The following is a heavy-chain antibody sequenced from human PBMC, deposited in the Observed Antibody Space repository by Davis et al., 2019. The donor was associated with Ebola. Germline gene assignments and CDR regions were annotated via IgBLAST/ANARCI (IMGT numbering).Heavy chain of an antibody. V-gene: IGHV3-23*01. CDR2: ISSGGGAP. Sequence: PGGSLRLSCAASGFTFSTYAMGWVRQAPGKGLEWASDISSGGGAPYYADSVKGRFTTFRDNPKNTLYLQMNSLRADDTAVYYCAKQRGVGAIDYDYWGRGTVVTVSS. D-gene: IGHD1-26*01. CDR1: GFTFSTYA. J-gene: IGHJ4*02. CDR3: AKQRGVGAIDYDY.